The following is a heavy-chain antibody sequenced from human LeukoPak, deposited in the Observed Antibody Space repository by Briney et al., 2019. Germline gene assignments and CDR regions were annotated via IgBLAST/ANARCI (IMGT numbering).Heavy chain of an antibody. Sequence: GGSLRLSCAASEFTFVRCAMNWVRQAPGKGLEWVSYISSSSFKIGYADSVKGRFTISRDNSKSSLYLQMSSLTAEDTAVYYCAKWGDFWTGLNNWCFELWGRGTLVTVSS. CDR1: EFTFVRCA. CDR2: ISSSSFKI. CDR3: AKWGDFWTGLNNWCFEL. D-gene: IGHD3/OR15-3a*01. V-gene: IGHV3-48*04. J-gene: IGHJ2*01.